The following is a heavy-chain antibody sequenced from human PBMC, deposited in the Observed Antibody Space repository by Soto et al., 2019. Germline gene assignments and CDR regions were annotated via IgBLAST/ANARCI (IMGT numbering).Heavy chain of an antibody. J-gene: IGHJ4*02. V-gene: IGHV3-30-3*01. CDR3: ARDRSGYEVIDY. CDR1: GFTFSSYA. D-gene: IGHD5-12*01. CDR2: ISYDGSNK. Sequence: HVQLVESGGGVVQPGRSLRLSCAASGFTFSSYAVHWVRQAPGKGLEWVAVISYDGSNKYYADSVKGRFTISRDNSKNTLYLQMNSLRAEDTAVYYCARDRSGYEVIDYWGQGTLVTVSS.